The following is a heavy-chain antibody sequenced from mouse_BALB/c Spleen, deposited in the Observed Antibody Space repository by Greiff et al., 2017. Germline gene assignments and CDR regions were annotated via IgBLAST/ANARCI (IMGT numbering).Heavy chain of an antibody. CDR3: ARGDYDYQAWFAY. J-gene: IGHJ3*01. CDR1: GFNIKDTY. V-gene: IGHV14-3*02. Sequence: EVQLQQSGAELVKPGASVKLSCTASGFNIKDTYMHWVKQRPEQGLEWIGRIDPANGNTKYDPKFQGKATITADTSSNTAYLQLSSLTSEDTAVYYCARGDYDYQAWFAYWGQGTLVTVSA. D-gene: IGHD2-4*01. CDR2: IDPANGNT.